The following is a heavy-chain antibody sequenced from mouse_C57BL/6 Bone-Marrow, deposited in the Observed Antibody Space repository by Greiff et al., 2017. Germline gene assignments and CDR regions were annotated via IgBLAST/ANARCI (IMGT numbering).Heavy chain of an antibody. CDR1: GYTFTDYY. CDR2: INPNNGGT. Sequence: ELQLQQSGPELVKPGASVKISCKASGYTFTDYYMNWVKQSHGKSLEWIGDINPNNGGTSYNQKFKGKATLTVDKSSSTAYMGLRSLTSEDSAVYYCASGIYYDYDCDYWGQGTTLTVSS. D-gene: IGHD2-4*01. J-gene: IGHJ2*01. V-gene: IGHV1-26*01. CDR3: ASGIYYDYDCDY.